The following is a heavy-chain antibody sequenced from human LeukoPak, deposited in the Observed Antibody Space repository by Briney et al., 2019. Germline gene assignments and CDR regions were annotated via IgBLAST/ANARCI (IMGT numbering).Heavy chain of an antibody. CDR3: ARDTRMGAPNY. CDR1: GFNFNSYW. V-gene: IGHV3-7*01. J-gene: IGHJ4*02. CDR2: IKQDGSEK. D-gene: IGHD1-26*01. Sequence: GGSLRLSCAASGFNFNSYWVTWVRQAPGKGLEWAANIKQDGSEKYYVDSVKGRFTISRDNAKNSLYLQMNSLRVEDTAVYYCARDTRMGAPNYWGQGTLVTVSS.